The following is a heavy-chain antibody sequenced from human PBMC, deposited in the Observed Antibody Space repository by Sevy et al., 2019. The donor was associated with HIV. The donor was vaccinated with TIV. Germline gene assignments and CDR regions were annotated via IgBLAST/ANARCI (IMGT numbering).Heavy chain of an antibody. V-gene: IGHV3-21*01. Sequence: GGSLRLSCAASGFSVGSYSMNWVRQAPGKGLEWVSFISFTTNNTYYVDSVKGRFTISRYNAKNSVYLQMNSLRAEDTAVYYCSSGGGYWGQGTLVTVSS. CDR1: GFSVGSYS. D-gene: IGHD3-16*01. CDR2: ISFTTNNT. J-gene: IGHJ4*02. CDR3: SSGGGY.